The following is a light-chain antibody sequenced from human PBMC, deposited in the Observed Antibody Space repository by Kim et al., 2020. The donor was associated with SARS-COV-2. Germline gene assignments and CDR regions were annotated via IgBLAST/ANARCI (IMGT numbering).Light chain of an antibody. CDR2: DAS. CDR3: HQRATWPKT. CDR1: QSVRSD. Sequence: LSPGERATLACRASQSVRSDLAWYQQRPGQAPRLLLYDASNRATGIPDRFTGSGSGTEFTLAISSVEPGDSAVYFCHQRATWPKTFGQGTKVDIK. J-gene: IGKJ1*01. V-gene: IGKV3-11*01.